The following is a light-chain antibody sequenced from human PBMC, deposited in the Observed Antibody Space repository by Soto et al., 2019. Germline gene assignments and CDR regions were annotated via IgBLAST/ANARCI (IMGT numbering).Light chain of an antibody. V-gene: IGKV3-15*01. Sequence: EIVMTQSPATLSVSPGEGATLSCRASQSVSSKLAWYQQKPGQAPRLLIYGASTLQSGVPSRFSGSGSGTDFTLTISSLQPEDFATYYCQKYNGAPRTFGQGTKVEFK. CDR1: QSVSSK. CDR2: GAS. CDR3: QKYNGAPRT. J-gene: IGKJ1*01.